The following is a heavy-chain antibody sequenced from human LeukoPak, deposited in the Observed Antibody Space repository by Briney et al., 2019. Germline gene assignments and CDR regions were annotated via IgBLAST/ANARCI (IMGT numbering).Heavy chain of an antibody. CDR3: ARVRYGDYGMDV. V-gene: IGHV1-18*01. CDR1: GYAFTSYG. D-gene: IGHD4-17*01. J-gene: IGHJ6*02. Sequence: ASVKVSCKASGYAFTSYGISWVRQAPGQGLEWMGWISAYNGNTNYAQKLQGRVTMTTDASTSTAYMELRSLRSDDTAVYYCARVRYGDYGMDVWGQGTTVTVSS. CDR2: ISAYNGNT.